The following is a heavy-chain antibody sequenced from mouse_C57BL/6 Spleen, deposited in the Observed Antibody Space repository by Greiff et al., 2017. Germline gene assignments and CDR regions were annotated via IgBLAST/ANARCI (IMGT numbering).Heavy chain of an antibody. CDR3: ARELGPLYFDY. D-gene: IGHD4-1*01. Sequence: VQLQQSGPELVKPGASVKISCKASGYAFSSSWMNWVKQRPGKGLEWIGRIYPGDGDTNYNGKFKGKATLTADKSSSTAYMQLSSLTSEDSAVYFCARELGPLYFDYEGQGTTLTVSS. CDR1: GYAFSSSW. J-gene: IGHJ2*01. V-gene: IGHV1-82*01. CDR2: IYPGDGDT.